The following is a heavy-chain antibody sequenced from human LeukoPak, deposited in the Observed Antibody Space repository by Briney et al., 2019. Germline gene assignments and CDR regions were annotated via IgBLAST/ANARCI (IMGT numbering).Heavy chain of an antibody. Sequence: GGSLRLSCVASGFSFSSYWMHWVRQAPGKGPVWVSRINSDGSSTYYADSVKGRFTISRDNAKNTLYLQMNSLRAEDTAVYYCARDPKQGGTYWNYFDYWGQGALVTVSP. D-gene: IGHD1-26*01. V-gene: IGHV3-74*01. CDR3: ARDPKQGGTYWNYFDY. CDR2: INSDGSST. CDR1: GFSFSSYW. J-gene: IGHJ4*02.